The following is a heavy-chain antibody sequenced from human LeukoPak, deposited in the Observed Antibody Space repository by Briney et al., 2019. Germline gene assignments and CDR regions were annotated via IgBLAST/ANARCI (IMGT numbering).Heavy chain of an antibody. CDR2: INPNSGGT. CDR3: ATSYYDFWSYSSEYFQH. Sequence: GASVKVSFKDYRYTFSGYYMHWVSQSPAQVLEWMGWINPNSGGTKYAQKFQGRVTMTRDTSISTAYMELSRLRSDDTAVYYCATSYYDFWSYSSEYFQHWGQGTLVTVSS. J-gene: IGHJ1*01. D-gene: IGHD3-3*01. V-gene: IGHV1-2*02. CDR1: RYTFSGYY.